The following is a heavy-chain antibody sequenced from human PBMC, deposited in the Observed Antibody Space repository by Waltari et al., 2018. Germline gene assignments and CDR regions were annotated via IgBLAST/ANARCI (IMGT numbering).Heavy chain of an antibody. CDR3: VTQRPWEDY. V-gene: IGHV1-2*06. D-gene: IGHD1-26*01. CDR1: GYTFTDSY. J-gene: IGHJ4*02. Sequence: QVQLVQSGAEVRKPGASVKVSCKTSGYTFTDSYNQWVRQAPGKGIEWMGRMNPNNNYPIYEQKFQGRVTMTRDTSITTAYMELSSLTSDDTALYYCVTQRPWEDYWGQGTRVTVSP. CDR2: MNPNNNYP.